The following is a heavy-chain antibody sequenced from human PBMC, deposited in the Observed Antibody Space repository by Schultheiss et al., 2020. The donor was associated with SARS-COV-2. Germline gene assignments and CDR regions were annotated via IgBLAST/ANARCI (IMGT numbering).Heavy chain of an antibody. D-gene: IGHD5-24*01. Sequence: GESLKISCAASGFTFSNYWMHWVRQAPGKGLMWVSRINGDGTTTNYAGSVKGRFTISRDNAKNTLYLQMNSLRAEDTAVYYCARAGQLGYGMDVWGQGTTVTVSS. V-gene: IGHV3-74*01. CDR3: ARAGQLGYGMDV. J-gene: IGHJ6*02. CDR2: INGDGTTT. CDR1: GFTFSNYW.